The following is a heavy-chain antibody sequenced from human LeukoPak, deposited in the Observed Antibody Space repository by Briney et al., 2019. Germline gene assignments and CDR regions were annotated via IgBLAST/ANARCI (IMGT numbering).Heavy chain of an antibody. CDR1: GFAVSHNY. Sequence: GKSLRLSRAASGFAVSHNYMSWVRQAPGKGLEWVSCIYSGGSTDYADSVRGRFTISRDNSRNALYLQMNSLRAEDTAVYYCATRSLISPYWGQGTLVTVSS. CDR2: IYSGGST. V-gene: IGHV3-53*01. CDR3: ATRSLISPY. J-gene: IGHJ4*02. D-gene: IGHD3-3*02.